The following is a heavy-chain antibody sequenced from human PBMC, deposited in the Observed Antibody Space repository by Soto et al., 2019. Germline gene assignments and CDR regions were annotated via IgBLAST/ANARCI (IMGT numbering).Heavy chain of an antibody. CDR1: GGTFSSYT. CDR2: IIPILGIA. V-gene: IGHV1-69*02. CDR3: ATAYCGGDCYPTNDY. J-gene: IGHJ4*02. D-gene: IGHD2-21*01. Sequence: QVQLVQSGAEVQKPGSSVKVSCKASGGTFSSYTISWVRQAPGQGLEWMGRIIPILGIANYAQKFQGRVTITADKSTSTTYMKLSSLRSEDTAVYYCATAYCGGDCYPTNDYWGQGTLVTVSS.